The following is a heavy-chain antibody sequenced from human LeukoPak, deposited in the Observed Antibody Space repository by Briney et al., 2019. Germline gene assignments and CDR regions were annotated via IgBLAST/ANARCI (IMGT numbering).Heavy chain of an antibody. J-gene: IGHJ4*02. V-gene: IGHV3-53*05. Sequence: PGGSLRLSCAASGFTVSSNYMSWVRQTPGKGLEWVSVIYGGGTTYYADSVKGRFTISRDNSKNTLYLQMNSLRAEDTAVYYCARDLTSYDKFDYWGQGTLVTVSS. D-gene: IGHD3-22*01. CDR1: GFTVSSNY. CDR3: ARDLTSYDKFDY. CDR2: IYGGGTT.